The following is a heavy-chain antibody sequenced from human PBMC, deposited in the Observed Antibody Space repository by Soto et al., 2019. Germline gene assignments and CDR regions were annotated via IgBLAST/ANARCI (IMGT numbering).Heavy chain of an antibody. CDR3: ARRAAAGRHFDH. CDR1: GFTFSDHY. CDR2: ISSSGNSM. Sequence: PGGSLRLSCAASGFTFSDHYMSWIRQAPGKGLEWVSYISSSGNSMYYADSVKGRFTVSGDNAKNSLYLQMNSLRAEDTAVYYCARRAAAGRHFDHWGQGTLVTVSS. V-gene: IGHV3-11*01. J-gene: IGHJ4*02. D-gene: IGHD6-13*01.